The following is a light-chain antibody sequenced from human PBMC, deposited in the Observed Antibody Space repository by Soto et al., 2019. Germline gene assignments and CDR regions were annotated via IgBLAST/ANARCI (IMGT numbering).Light chain of an antibody. CDR3: QQYKDYTYP. Sequence: DIPMTQSPATLSASVGDRVTIPCRASQRVDRWLAWYQQKPGKAPKLLISDASTLESGVPSRFSGSGSVTEFTLAIASLQPDDFATYYCQQYKDYTYPFAQVTKV. CDR1: QRVDRW. CDR2: DAS. J-gene: IGKJ1*01. V-gene: IGKV1-5*01.